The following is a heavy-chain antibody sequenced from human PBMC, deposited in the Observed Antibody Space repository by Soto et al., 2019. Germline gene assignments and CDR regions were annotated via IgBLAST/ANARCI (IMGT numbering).Heavy chain of an antibody. CDR3: ASHDPGARFDP. Sequence: QVQLVQSGAEVKKPGASVKVSCKAPRYIFTAYFMHWLRQAPGQGLEWMGWINPNNGATHYGLSFQGRVTMTRDTSISTAYMELSSLRSDDTAVFYCASHDPGARFDPWGQGTLVIVSS. J-gene: IGHJ5*02. D-gene: IGHD1-1*01. CDR1: RYIFTAYF. V-gene: IGHV1-2*02. CDR2: INPNNGAT.